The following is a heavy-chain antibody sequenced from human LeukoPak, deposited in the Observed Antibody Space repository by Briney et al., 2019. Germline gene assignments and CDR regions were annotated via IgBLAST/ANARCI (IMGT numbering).Heavy chain of an antibody. CDR1: GGSISSGGYY. D-gene: IGHD1-26*01. CDR3: ARDQWDYGHVDY. V-gene: IGHV4-31*03. J-gene: IGHJ4*02. Sequence: MPSETLSLTCTVSGGSISSGGYYWSWIRQHPGKGLEWIGYIYYSGSTYYNPSLKSRVTISVDTSKNQFSLKLSSVTAADTAVYYCARDQWDYGHVDYWGQGTLVTVSS. CDR2: IYYSGST.